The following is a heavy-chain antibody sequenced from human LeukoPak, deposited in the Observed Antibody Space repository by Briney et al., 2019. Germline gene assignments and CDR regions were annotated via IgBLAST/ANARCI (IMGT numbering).Heavy chain of an antibody. Sequence: SETLSLTCTVSGVPITISDFYWGWIPLPPGKGLEWIGTISHTGTTYYNPSLQSRVTISVDKSKNQFSLKLSSVTAADTAVYYCATREHHVLRTPGDYWGQGTLVTVSS. CDR3: ATREHHVLRTPGDY. CDR1: GVPITISDFY. J-gene: IGHJ4*02. V-gene: IGHV4-39*01. D-gene: IGHD6-6*01. CDR2: ISHTGTT.